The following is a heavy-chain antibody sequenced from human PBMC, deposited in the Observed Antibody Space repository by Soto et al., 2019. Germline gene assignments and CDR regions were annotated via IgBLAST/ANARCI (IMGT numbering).Heavy chain of an antibody. V-gene: IGHV4-61*08. CDR3: AREKHDSSSWYIGY. D-gene: IGHD6-13*01. CDR1: GGSISSGGYY. Sequence: SETLSLTCTVSGGSISSGGYYWSWIRQHPGKGLEWIGYIYYSGSTNYNPSLKSRVTISVDTSKNQFSLKLSSVTAADTAVYYCAREKHDSSSWYIGYWGQGTLVTVSS. J-gene: IGHJ4*02. CDR2: IYYSGST.